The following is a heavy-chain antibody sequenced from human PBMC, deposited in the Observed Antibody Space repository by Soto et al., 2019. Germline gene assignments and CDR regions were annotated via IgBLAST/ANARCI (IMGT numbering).Heavy chain of an antibody. CDR1: VGSFSGYY. Sequence: PSETLSLTCAVYVGSFSGYYWSLIRQPPGKGLECIWEINHSGSTNYNPSLKSRVTISVDTSKNQFSLKLSSVTAADTAVYYCARGGRAPGRYFDWSQSDYFEYWGQGTMVTVSS. CDR2: INHSGST. V-gene: IGHV4-34*01. J-gene: IGHJ4*02. CDR3: ARGGRAPGRYFDWSQSDYFEY. D-gene: IGHD3-9*01.